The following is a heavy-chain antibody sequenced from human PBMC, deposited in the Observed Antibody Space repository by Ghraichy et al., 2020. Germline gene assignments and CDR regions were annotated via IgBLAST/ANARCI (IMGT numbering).Heavy chain of an antibody. CDR2: ILHGGST. D-gene: IGHD1-1*01. J-gene: IGHJ4*02. Sequence: GSLRLSCTVSGGSVSSSSDYWGWIRQPPGKGLEWIGNILHGGSTFYNPSLRGRVTISVDTSKNQFSLKLSSVTAADSAMYYCARYAIGTMLDNWGQGTLVTVS. V-gene: IGHV4-39*01. CDR1: GGSVSSSSDY. CDR3: ARYAIGTMLDN.